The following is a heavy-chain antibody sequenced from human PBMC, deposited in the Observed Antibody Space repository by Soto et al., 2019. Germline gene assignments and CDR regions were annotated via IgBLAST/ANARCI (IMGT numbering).Heavy chain of an antibody. CDR3: ATGGVYFVWEY. V-gene: IGHV4-59*01. J-gene: IGHJ4*02. D-gene: IGHD3-16*01. Sequence: QVQLQESGPGLVKPLETLSLTCTVPGGSITSYYWSWVRQPPGKGLEWIGYIYYNGNINYNPSLRGRLTISLDTSKNHFSLRLGSVPVGDTAFYYCATGGVYFVWEYWGKGTRFTFS. CDR1: GGSITSYY. CDR2: IYYNGNI.